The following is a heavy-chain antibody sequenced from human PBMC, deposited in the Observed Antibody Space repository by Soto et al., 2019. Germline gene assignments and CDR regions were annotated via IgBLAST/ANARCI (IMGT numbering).Heavy chain of an antibody. J-gene: IGHJ4*02. CDR1: GFTFSSYA. CDR3: AKDKWLPGGRYYFDY. D-gene: IGHD6-19*01. CDR2: ISGSGGST. Sequence: GGSLRLSCAASGFTFSSYAMSWVRQAPGKGLEWVSAISGSGGSTYYADSVKGRFTISRDNSKNTLYLQMNSLRAEDTAVYYCAKDKWLPGGRYYFDYWGQGTLVTVSS. V-gene: IGHV3-23*01.